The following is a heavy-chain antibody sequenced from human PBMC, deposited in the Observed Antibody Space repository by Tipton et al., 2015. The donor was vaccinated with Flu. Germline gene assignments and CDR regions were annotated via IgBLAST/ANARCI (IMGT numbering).Heavy chain of an antibody. CDR1: GFTFSRYW. D-gene: IGHD2-2*01. V-gene: IGHV3-7*01. Sequence: SLRLSCVASGFTFSRYWMSWVRQAPGKGLEWVANIKEDGNEKHYVDSVKGRFTISRDNAKNSLYLQMNNLRADDTAVYYCARDRRSSSSCFFDYWGQGTLVTVSS. CDR3: ARDRRSSSSCFFDY. CDR2: IKEDGNEK. J-gene: IGHJ4*02.